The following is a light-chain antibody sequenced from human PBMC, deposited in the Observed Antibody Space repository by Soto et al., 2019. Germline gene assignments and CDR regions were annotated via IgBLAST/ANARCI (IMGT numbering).Light chain of an antibody. CDR3: QQAYSFPLT. J-gene: IGKJ4*01. V-gene: IGKV1-12*01. CDR1: QDISRW. Sequence: DLQLTQSPSFVSASEGDRVTITCRASQDISRWLAWYQHKPGKAPKLLIYAASSLHSGVPSRFSGGGSGTDFTLTISSLQPEDFATYYCQQAYSFPLTFGGGTKVDI. CDR2: AAS.